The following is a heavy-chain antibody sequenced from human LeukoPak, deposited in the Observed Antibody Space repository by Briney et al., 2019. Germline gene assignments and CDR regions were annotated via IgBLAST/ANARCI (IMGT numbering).Heavy chain of an antibody. D-gene: IGHD4-11*01. CDR2: ISTYSSHT. CDR1: GYTFTRHG. J-gene: IGHJ4*02. V-gene: IGHV1-18*01. CDR3: AKDLDYTTYGYYFDY. Sequence: ASVKVSCKASGYTFTRHGITWVRQAPGQGLEWMGWISTYSSHTTYAQKFQGRVTMTTDTSTTTAYMELSSLRADDTAVYYCAKDLDYTTYGYYFDYWGQGTLVTVSS.